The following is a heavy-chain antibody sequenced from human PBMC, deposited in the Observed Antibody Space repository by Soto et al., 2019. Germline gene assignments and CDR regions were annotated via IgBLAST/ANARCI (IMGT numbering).Heavy chain of an antibody. D-gene: IGHD4-17*01. Sequence: PGGSLRLSCAASGFTFDDYAMHWVRQAPGKGLEWVSGISWNSGSIGYADSVKGRFTTSRDNAKNSLYLQMNSLRAEDTALYYCAKGRSVTTPLDYWGQGTLVTVSS. CDR3: AKGRSVTTPLDY. V-gene: IGHV3-9*01. CDR2: ISWNSGSI. J-gene: IGHJ4*02. CDR1: GFTFDDYA.